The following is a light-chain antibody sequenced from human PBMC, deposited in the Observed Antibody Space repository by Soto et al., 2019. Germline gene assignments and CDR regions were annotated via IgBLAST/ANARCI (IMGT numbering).Light chain of an antibody. J-gene: IGLJ1*01. Sequence: QSALTQPASVSGSAGQSITISCSGTMRDVGAYNLVSWYQQHPGTAPKLLVYTNNNRPSGVPDRFSGSKSGTSASLAITGLQAEDEADYYCQSYDSRLSACVFGSGTKLTVL. V-gene: IGLV2-14*03. CDR3: QSYDSRLSACV. CDR1: MRDVGAYNL. CDR2: TNN.